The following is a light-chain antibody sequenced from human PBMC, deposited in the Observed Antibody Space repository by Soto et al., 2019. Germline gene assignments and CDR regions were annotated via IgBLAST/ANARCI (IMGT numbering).Light chain of an antibody. V-gene: IGKV3-15*01. J-gene: IGKJ2*01. Sequence: EIVMTQSPVTLSVSPGERATLSCRASQSVSSSLAWFQQKPGQAPWLLIYGASTRATGIPARFSGSGSGTEFTLTISSLQSEDFAVYYCQQYNNWPRTFGQGTKLEMK. CDR3: QQYNNWPRT. CDR2: GAS. CDR1: QSVSSS.